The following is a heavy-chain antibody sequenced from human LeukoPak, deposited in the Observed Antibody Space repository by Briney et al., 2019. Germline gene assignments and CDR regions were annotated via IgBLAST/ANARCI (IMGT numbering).Heavy chain of an antibody. V-gene: IGHV3-23*01. D-gene: IGHD3-10*01. CDR2: IRGNGGST. J-gene: IGHJ4*02. CDR1: GFTFSSYT. Sequence: PGGSLRLSCAASGFTFSSYTMSWVRQAPGKGLEWVSTIRGNGGSTYYADSVKGRVTISRDNSKNTLYLQMNSLRAEDTAVYYRYGSGTYYYYSDYWGQGTLVTVSS. CDR3: YGSGTYYYYSDY.